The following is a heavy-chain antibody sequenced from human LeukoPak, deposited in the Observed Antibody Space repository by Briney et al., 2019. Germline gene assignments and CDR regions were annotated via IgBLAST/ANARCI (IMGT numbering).Heavy chain of an antibody. CDR1: GFTFSSYA. CDR2: ISYDGSNK. D-gene: IGHD3-10*01. V-gene: IGHV3-30*14. J-gene: IGHJ4*02. Sequence: GGSLRLSCAASGFTFSSYAMHWVRQAPGKGLEWVAVISYDGSNKYYADSVKGRFTISRDNSKNTLYLQMNSLRAEDTAVYYCARGRVGFYYGSGNKPSFDYWGQGTLVTVSS. CDR3: ARGRVGFYYGSGNKPSFDY.